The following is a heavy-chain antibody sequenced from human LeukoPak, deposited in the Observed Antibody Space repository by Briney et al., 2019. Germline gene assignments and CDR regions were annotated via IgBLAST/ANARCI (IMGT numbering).Heavy chain of an antibody. J-gene: IGHJ5*02. CDR3: ARDRREQWLVNWFDP. D-gene: IGHD6-19*01. CDR2: INPNSGGT. Sequence: ASVKVSCKASGYTFTGYYMHWVRQAPGQGLEWMGWINPNSGGTNYAQKFQGRVTMTRDTSISTAYMELSRLRSDDTAVYYCARDRREQWLVNWFDPWGQGTLVTVSS. V-gene: IGHV1-2*02. CDR1: GYTFTGYY.